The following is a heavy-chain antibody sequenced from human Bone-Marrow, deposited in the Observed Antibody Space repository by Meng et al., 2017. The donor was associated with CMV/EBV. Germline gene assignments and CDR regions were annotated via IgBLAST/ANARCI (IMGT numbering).Heavy chain of an antibody. Sequence: ASVKVSCKASGYTFTSYDINWVRQATGQGLEWMGWMNPNSGNTGYAQKFQGRVTITRNTSISTAYMELSSLRSEDTAVYYCARGPPYYVIYYGMDVWGQGTTVTVSS. CDR3: ARGPPYYVIYYGMDV. V-gene: IGHV1-8*03. CDR1: GYTFTSYD. D-gene: IGHD3-22*01. CDR2: MNPNSGNT. J-gene: IGHJ6*02.